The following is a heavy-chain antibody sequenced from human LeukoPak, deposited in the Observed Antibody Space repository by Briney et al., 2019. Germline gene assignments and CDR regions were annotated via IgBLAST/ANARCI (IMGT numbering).Heavy chain of an antibody. V-gene: IGHV3-7*01. Sequence: GGSLRLSCAASGFTFSNALMSWVRQAPGKGLEWVANIKQDGSEKYYVDSVKGRFTISRDNAKNSLYLQMNSLRVEDTAMYYCARDSAGNDYWGQGTLVTVSS. CDR3: ARDSAGNDY. J-gene: IGHJ4*02. CDR1: GFTFSNAL. CDR2: IKQDGSEK. D-gene: IGHD6-13*01.